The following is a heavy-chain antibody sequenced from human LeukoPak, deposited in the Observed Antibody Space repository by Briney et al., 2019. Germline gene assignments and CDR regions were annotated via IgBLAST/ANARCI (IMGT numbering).Heavy chain of an antibody. Sequence: PGGSLRLSCAASGFPFSNYAMSWVRQAPGKGLEWVSTMSGSGETTYFADSVKGRFTISRDNSKSTLYLQMSSLRVEDTAVYYCARGPAEDPFDHWGQGTLVTVSS. CDR3: ARGPAEDPFDH. CDR2: MSGSGETT. J-gene: IGHJ4*02. V-gene: IGHV3-23*01. CDR1: GFPFSNYA.